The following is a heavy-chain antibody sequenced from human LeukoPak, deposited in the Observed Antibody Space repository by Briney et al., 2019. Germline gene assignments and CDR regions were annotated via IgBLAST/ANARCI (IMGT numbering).Heavy chain of an antibody. CDR3: ARTSETSPWAFDI. J-gene: IGHJ3*02. CDR2: ISISGTYI. CDR1: GFTFGSYS. V-gene: IGHV3-21*01. Sequence: GGSLRLSCAASGFTFGSYSMNWVRQAPGKGLEWVATISISGTYIYYADSVKGRFTISRDNAKNSLYLQMNSLRAEDTAVYYCARTSETSPWAFDIWGQGTMVTVSS. D-gene: IGHD2-2*01.